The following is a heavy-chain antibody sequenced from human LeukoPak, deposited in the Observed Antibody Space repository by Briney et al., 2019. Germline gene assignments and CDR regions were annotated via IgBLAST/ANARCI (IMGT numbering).Heavy chain of an antibody. CDR1: GFTFSSYG. CDR3: ARGRPTYYYDSSGYYDFDY. Sequence: GGSLRLSCAASGFTFSSYGMHWVRQAPGKGLEWVAVISYDGSNKYYADSVKGRFTISRDNAKNSLYLQMNSLRAEDTAVYYCARGRPTYYYDSSGYYDFDYWGQGTLVTVSS. V-gene: IGHV3-30*03. J-gene: IGHJ4*02. D-gene: IGHD3-22*01. CDR2: ISYDGSNK.